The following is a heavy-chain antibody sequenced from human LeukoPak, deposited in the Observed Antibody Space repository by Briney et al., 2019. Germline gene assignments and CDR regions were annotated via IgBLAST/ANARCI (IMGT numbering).Heavy chain of an antibody. CDR3: ARGRAGYYFDY. V-gene: IGHV3-48*04. CDR1: EYTFGCCS. CDR2: ITSSSSSI. D-gene: IGHD6-19*01. J-gene: IGHJ4*02. Sequence: PGGSLRLSCAASEYTFGCCSMTWVRQAPGKGLEWVSYITSSSSSINYADSVKGRFTISRDNAKNSLYLQMDSLRAEDTAVYYCARGRAGYYFDYWGQGTLVTVSS.